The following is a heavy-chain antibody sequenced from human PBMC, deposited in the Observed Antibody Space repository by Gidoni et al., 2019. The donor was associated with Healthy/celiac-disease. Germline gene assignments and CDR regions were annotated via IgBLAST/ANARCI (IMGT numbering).Heavy chain of an antibody. CDR3: ARDGSGYSFDY. V-gene: IGHV3-48*01. CDR1: GFTFSSYS. CDR2: ISSSSSTI. D-gene: IGHD3-22*01. Sequence: EVQLVESGGGLVQPGGSLSLPCAASGFTFSSYSMNWVRQAPGKGLEWVSYISSSSSTIYYADSVKGRFTISRDNAKNSLYLQMNSLRAEDTAVYYCARDGSGYSFDYWGQGTLVTVSS. J-gene: IGHJ4*02.